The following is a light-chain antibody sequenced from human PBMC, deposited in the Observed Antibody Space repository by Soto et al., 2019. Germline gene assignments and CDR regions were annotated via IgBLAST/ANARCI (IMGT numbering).Light chain of an antibody. CDR2: RDN. J-gene: IGLJ2*01. V-gene: IGLV1-47*01. CDR3: ATWDDSLGGPV. CDR1: SSNIGRNY. Sequence: QSVLTQTPSVSGTPGQRVNISCSGSSSNIGRNYVYWYHQFPGMAPKLLIYRDNERPSGASDRFSGSKSGTSASLAISGLRSGDEADYHCATWDDSLGGPVFGGGTKLTVL.